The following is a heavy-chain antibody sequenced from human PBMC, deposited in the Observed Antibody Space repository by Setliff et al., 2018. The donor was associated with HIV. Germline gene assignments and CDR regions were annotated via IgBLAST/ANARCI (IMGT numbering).Heavy chain of an antibody. CDR1: GYAFIGHY. CDR2: INPNSGDT. Sequence: GASVKVSCKASGYAFIGHYIHWVRQAPGQGLEWMGWINPNSGDTKYAQKFQDRVSLTRDTSLSTAYVELSSLTSDDTATYYCARDMFEIWERSLAKGDEFDPWGQGSLVTVSS. V-gene: IGHV1-2*02. J-gene: IGHJ5*02. D-gene: IGHD3-10*02. CDR3: ARDMFEIWERSLAKGDEFDP.